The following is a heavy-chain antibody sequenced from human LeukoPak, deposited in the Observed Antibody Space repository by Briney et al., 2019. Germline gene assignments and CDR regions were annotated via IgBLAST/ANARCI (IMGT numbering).Heavy chain of an antibody. D-gene: IGHD5-24*01. CDR2: ISGSGGST. CDR1: GFTFSSYA. J-gene: IGHJ4*02. V-gene: IGHV3-23*01. CDR3: HLEMFYLGGFDY. Sequence: GGSLRLSCAASGFTFSSYAMSWVRQAPGKGLEWVSAISGSGGSTYYADSVKGRFTISRDNSKNTLYLQMNSLRAEDTAVYYCHLEMFYLGGFDYWGQGTLVTVSS.